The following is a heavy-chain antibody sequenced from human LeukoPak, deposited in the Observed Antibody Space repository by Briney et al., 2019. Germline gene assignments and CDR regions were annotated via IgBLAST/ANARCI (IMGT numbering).Heavy chain of an antibody. CDR3: ARDGGRFGELLSPY. D-gene: IGHD3-10*01. CDR2: INHSGST. V-gene: IGHV4-34*01. Sequence: SETLSLTCALYGGSFSGYYSSWIRQPPGKGLEWIGEINHSGSTNYNPPLKSRVTISVDKSKNQFSLKLSSVTAADTAVYYCARDGGRFGELLSPYWGQGTLVTVSS. CDR1: GGSFSGYY. J-gene: IGHJ4*02.